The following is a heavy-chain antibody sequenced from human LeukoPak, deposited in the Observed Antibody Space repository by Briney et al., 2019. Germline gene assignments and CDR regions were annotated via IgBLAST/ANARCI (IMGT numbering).Heavy chain of an antibody. Sequence: GGSLRLSCAASGFTVSSNYMSWVRQAPGKGLEWVSVIYSGGSTYYADSVKGRFTISRDNSKNTLYLQMNSLRAEDTAVYYCAKVRTLYPGRLNWFDPWGQGTLVTVSS. CDR3: AKVRTLYPGRLNWFDP. V-gene: IGHV3-53*05. J-gene: IGHJ5*02. D-gene: IGHD3-16*01. CDR1: GFTVSSNY. CDR2: IYSGGST.